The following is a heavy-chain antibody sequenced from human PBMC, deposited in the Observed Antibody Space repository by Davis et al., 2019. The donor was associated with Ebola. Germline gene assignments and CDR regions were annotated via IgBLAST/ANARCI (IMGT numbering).Heavy chain of an antibody. CDR2: IYTGDSDT. D-gene: IGHD6-13*01. V-gene: IGHV5-51*01. CDR3: ARHVVGSSWYYYGMDV. Sequence: GGSLRLSCKASGYKFSDYWIGWVRQEPGKGLEWMGIIYTGDSDTRYSPSFRGQVTISADKSTKTAFLQWSSLKASDTAMYYCARHVVGSSWYYYGMDVWGQGTTVTVSS. CDR1: GYKFSDYW. J-gene: IGHJ6*02.